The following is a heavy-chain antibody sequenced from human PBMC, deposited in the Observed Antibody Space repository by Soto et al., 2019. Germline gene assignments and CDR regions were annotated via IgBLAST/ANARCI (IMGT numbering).Heavy chain of an antibody. CDR1: GGTFGSQG. CDR2: FIAMLGTP. D-gene: IGHD2-2*02. CDR3: ARGAIANFDY. V-gene: IGHV1-69*01. J-gene: IGHJ4*02. Sequence: QVQLVQSGAEVKKPGSSVKVSCKASGGTFGSQGIAWVRQAPGQGLEWMGAFIAMLGTPTYAKKVKGRATISAVEALTASYLELRSLRSENTGVYFCARGAIANFDYWGQGTVVTGSS.